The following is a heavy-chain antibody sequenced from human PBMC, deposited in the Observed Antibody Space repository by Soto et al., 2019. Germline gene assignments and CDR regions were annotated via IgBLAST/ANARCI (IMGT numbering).Heavy chain of an antibody. CDR1: GFTFSSYG. Sequence: PGGSLRLSCAASGFTFSSYGMHWVRKAPGKGLEWVAFISYDESNKYYADSVKGRFTISRDNSRTTLYLQMNSLRAEDTAVYFCAKRRNVLRFLAWSSGMEVWGQGTTVTVSS. CDR3: AKRRNVLRFLAWSSGMEV. D-gene: IGHD3-3*01. V-gene: IGHV3-30*18. CDR2: ISYDESNK. J-gene: IGHJ6*02.